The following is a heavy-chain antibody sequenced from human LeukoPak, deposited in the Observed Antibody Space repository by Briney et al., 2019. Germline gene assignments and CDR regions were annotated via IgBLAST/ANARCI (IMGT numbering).Heavy chain of an antibody. D-gene: IGHD3-22*01. Sequence: SETLSLTCTVSGDSISSYNYFWGWIPQPPGKGLEWGGSIYYRGNTYYNPSLKSRVTLSADTSKNQFSLKVTSVTAADTAVYYCARASSGYYWDFDYWGQGALVTVSS. J-gene: IGHJ4*02. CDR3: ARASSGYYWDFDY. CDR2: IYYRGNT. V-gene: IGHV4-39*01. CDR1: GDSISSYNYF.